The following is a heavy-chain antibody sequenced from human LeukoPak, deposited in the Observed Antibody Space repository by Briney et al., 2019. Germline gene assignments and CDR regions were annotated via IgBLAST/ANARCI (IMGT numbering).Heavy chain of an antibody. J-gene: IGHJ5*02. D-gene: IGHD2-2*01. CDR3: ARGIGYCSSTSCYEAAAWFDP. V-gene: IGHV4-61*02. Sequence: SQTLSLTCTVSGGSISSGSYYWSWIRQPAGKGLEWIGRIHTSGSTNHNPSLKSRVTVSVDTSKNQFSLKLSSVTAADTAVYYCARGIGYCSSTSCYEAAAWFDPWGQGTLVTVSS. CDR2: IHTSGST. CDR1: GGSISSGSYY.